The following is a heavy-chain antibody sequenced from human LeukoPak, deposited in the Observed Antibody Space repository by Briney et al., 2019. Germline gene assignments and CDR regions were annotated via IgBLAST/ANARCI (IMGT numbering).Heavy chain of an antibody. V-gene: IGHV3-48*03. J-gene: IGHJ4*02. D-gene: IGHD3-9*01. CDR3: ARDPSYDILTGYYRPFDY. CDR2: ISSSGSTI. CDR1: GFTFSSYE. Sequence: GGSLRLSCAASGFTFSSYEMNWVRQAPGKGLEWVSYISSSGSTIYYADSVKGRFTISRDNAKNSLYLQMNSLRAEDTAVYYCARDPSYDILTGYYRPFDYWGQGTLVTVSS.